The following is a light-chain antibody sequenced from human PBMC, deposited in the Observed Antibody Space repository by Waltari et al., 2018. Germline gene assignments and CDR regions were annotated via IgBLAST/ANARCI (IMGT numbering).Light chain of an antibody. CDR2: DAS. V-gene: IGKV1-39*01. J-gene: IGKJ2*01. Sequence: DIQMTQSPSSLSASVGDRVTITCQASQDIYNYLNWYQQKPGKAPKLLIYDASNLETGVPSRFSGSGSGTDFTLTISSLQPEDFATYYCQQSFSSPYTFGQGTKLQIK. CDR1: QDIYNY. CDR3: QQSFSSPYT.